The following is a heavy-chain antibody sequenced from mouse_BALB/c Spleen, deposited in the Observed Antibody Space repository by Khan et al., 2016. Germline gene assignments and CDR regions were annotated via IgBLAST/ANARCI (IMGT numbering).Heavy chain of an antibody. CDR1: GFSLTNSG. D-gene: IGHD2-4*01. J-gene: IGHJ3*01. CDR2: IWPGGST. Sequence: QVQLKESGPGLVAPSQSLSITCTVSGFSLTNSGVHWIRQPPGKGLEWLGVIWPGGSTDYNSALMSRLSITTDNSQTQAFFQMISLQTADTAMYYGARADQDYDGRVASWGQGTLVIVSA. V-gene: IGHV2-9*02. CDR3: ARADQDYDGRVAS.